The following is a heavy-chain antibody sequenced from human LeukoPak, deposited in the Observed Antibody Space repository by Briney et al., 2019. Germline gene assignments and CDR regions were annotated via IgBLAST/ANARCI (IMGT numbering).Heavy chain of an antibody. Sequence: GGSLRISCKGSGYSFTSYWISWVRQMPGKGLEWMGRIGPSDSYTNYSPSFQGHVTISADKSISTAYLQWSSLKASDTAMYYCARVPNSSSWYVGLYYYYYGMGVWGQGTTVTVSS. V-gene: IGHV5-10-1*01. D-gene: IGHD6-13*01. J-gene: IGHJ6*02. CDR1: GYSFTSYW. CDR3: ARVPNSSSWYVGLYYYYYGMGV. CDR2: IGPSDSYT.